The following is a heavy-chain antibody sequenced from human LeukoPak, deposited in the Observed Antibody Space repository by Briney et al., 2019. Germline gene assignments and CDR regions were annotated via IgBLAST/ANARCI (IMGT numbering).Heavy chain of an antibody. V-gene: IGHV3-74*01. CDR3: SRGFTVVDTGYYMDV. D-gene: IGHD4-11*01. CDR1: GFTFSRSW. J-gene: IGHJ6*03. CDR2: INCDGSSI. Sequence: GGSLRLSCTASGFTFSRSWMHWVRQVPGKGLVWVSRINCDGSSISYADSVKGRFTISRDDAKNTVYLQMNSLRADDTAVYYCSRGFTVVDTGYYMDVWGKGTTVTVSS.